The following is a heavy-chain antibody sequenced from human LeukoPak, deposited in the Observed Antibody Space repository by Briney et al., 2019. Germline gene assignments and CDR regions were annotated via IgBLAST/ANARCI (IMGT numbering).Heavy chain of an antibody. Sequence: SETLSLICTVSGGSISSYYWSWIRQPPGKGLEWFGYIYYSGSTNYNPSLKSRVSISVDTSKNQFSLKLSSVTAADTAVYYYARAHSSGWYGNYYYMDVWGKGTTVTVSS. CDR1: GGSISSYY. CDR3: ARAHSSGWYGNYYYMDV. D-gene: IGHD6-19*01. V-gene: IGHV4-59*08. CDR2: IYYSGST. J-gene: IGHJ6*03.